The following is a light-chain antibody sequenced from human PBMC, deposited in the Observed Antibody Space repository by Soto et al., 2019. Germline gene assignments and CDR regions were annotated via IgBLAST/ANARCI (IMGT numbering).Light chain of an antibody. CDR2: GAS. Sequence: EIVMTQSPAALSVSPGERATLSCRASQSVSSNLAWYQQKPGQAPSLLIYGASTRATGTPARFSGSGSGTEFTLTISSLQSEDFEVYYCQQYIRWPLTLDGGTKVDIK. CDR1: QSVSSN. CDR3: QQYIRWPLT. J-gene: IGKJ4*01. V-gene: IGKV3-15*01.